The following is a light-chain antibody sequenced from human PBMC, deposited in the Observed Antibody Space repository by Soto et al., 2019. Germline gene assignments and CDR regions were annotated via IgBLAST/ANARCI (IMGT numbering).Light chain of an antibody. J-gene: IGKJ4*01. CDR1: QSVSSTY. Sequence: EIVLTQSPGTLSLSPGERATLSCRASQSVSSTYLAWYQQKPGQAPSLLIYGASSRATGIPDWFSGSGSGTDFTLTISRLEPEDFAVYYCQHYGSLVLTFGGGTRVEIK. CDR2: GAS. V-gene: IGKV3-20*01. CDR3: QHYGSLVLT.